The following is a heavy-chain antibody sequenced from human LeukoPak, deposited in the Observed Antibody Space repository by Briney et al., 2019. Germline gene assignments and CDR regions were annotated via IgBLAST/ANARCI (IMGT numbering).Heavy chain of an antibody. CDR2: IYYSGST. J-gene: IGHJ6*03. D-gene: IGHD2-2*02. CDR1: GVSISSYY. CDR3: AREFCSSTSCYSRNYYMDV. V-gene: IGHV4-59*01. Sequence: SETLSLTCTVSGVSISSYYWSWIRQPPGKELEWIGYIYYSGSTNYNPSLKSRVTISVDTSKNQFSLKLSSVTAADTAVYYCAREFCSSTSCYSRNYYMDVWGKGTTVTVSS.